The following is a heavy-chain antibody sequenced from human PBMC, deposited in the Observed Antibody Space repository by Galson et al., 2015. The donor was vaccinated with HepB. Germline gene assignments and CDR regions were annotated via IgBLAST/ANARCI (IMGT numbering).Heavy chain of an antibody. CDR3: AADAGFDSPWYYFDR. V-gene: IGHV3-48*02. J-gene: IGHJ4*02. Sequence: SLRLSCAASGFTSSGYAMSWVRQTPGKGLEYIAYISSGSSNIYYAASVKGRFTISRDNAEGSLTLQMTGLRDEDTAVYYCAADAGFDSPWYYFDRWGQGALVTVSS. CDR1: GFTSSGYA. CDR2: ISSGSSNI. D-gene: IGHD2-15*01.